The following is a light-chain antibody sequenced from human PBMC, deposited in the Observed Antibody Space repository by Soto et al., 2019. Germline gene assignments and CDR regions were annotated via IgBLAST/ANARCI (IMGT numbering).Light chain of an antibody. Sequence: DIQMTQSPSSLSASVGDRVNITCRASQGISNYLAWYQQKPGKVPKLLIYAASTLQSGVPSRFSGSGSGTGFTLTISSLQPEDVATYYCQKYNSAAQTFGQGTKVEIK. V-gene: IGKV1-27*01. CDR2: AAS. CDR3: QKYNSAAQT. CDR1: QGISNY. J-gene: IGKJ1*01.